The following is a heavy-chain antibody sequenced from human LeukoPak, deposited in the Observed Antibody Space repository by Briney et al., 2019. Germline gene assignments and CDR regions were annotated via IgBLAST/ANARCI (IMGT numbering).Heavy chain of an antibody. CDR1: GGSFSGYY. D-gene: IGHD3-16*02. CDR3: ARGGRPKYIWGSYHYSYYFDY. V-gene: IGHV4-34*01. J-gene: IGHJ4*02. CDR2: INHSGST. Sequence: PSETLSLTCAVYGGSFSGYYWSWIRQPPGKGLEWIGDINHSGSTNYNPSLKSRVTISVDTSKNQFSLKLSSVTAADTALYYCARGGRPKYIWGSYHYSYYFDYWGQETLVTVSS.